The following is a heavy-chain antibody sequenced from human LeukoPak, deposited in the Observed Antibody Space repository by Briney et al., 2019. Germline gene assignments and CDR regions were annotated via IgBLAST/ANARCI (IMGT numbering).Heavy chain of an antibody. D-gene: IGHD3-10*01. V-gene: IGHV3-30*04. CDR2: RSYDGSNK. CDR3: ARGYYYGSGSYSGGWFDP. J-gene: IGHJ5*02. CDR1: GFTFSSYA. Sequence: PGGSLRLSCAASGFTFSSYAMHWVRQAPGKGLEWVAVRSYDGSNKYYADSVEGRFTISRDNSKNTLYLQMNSLRAEDTAVYYCARGYYYGSGSYSGGWFDPWGQGTLVTVSS.